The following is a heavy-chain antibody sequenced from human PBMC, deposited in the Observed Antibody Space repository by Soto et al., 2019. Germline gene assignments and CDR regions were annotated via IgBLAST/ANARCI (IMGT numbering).Heavy chain of an antibody. D-gene: IGHD5-12*01. CDR3: AGEGVAPSYYYGMDV. J-gene: IGHJ6*02. V-gene: IGHV1-18*01. CDR2: ISSYNGDT. CDR1: GYTFTRSG. Sequence: QVQLVQSGAEVKKPGASVKVSCKASGYTFTRSGISWVRQAPGQGPEWMGWISSYNGDTNYAQTFQGRVTMTTDTATSTAYMEQRSRRSDDTAVYYCAGEGVAPSYYYGMDVWGQGTPVTVSS.